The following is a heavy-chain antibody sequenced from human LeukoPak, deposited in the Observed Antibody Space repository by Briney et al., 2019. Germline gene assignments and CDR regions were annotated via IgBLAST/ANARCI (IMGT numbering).Heavy chain of an antibody. J-gene: IGHJ3*02. CDR3: ARKSVSIAARRKDAFDI. Sequence: ASVKVSCKASGYTFTSYGISWVRQAPGQGLEWMGWISAYNGNTNYAQKLQGRVTMTTDTSTSTAYMELRSLRSDDTAVYYCARKSVSIAARRKDAFDIWGQGTMVTVSS. CDR2: ISAYNGNT. D-gene: IGHD6-6*01. CDR1: GYTFTSYG. V-gene: IGHV1-18*01.